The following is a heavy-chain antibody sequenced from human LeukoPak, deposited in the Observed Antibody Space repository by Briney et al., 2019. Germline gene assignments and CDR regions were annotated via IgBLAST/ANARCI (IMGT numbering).Heavy chain of an antibody. D-gene: IGHD4-11*01. J-gene: IGHJ4*02. CDR2: IHHTGHI. CDR1: GGSFSGYY. CDR3: AKTYSNFPPYFDY. Sequence: PSETLSLTCAVYGGSFSGYYWSWIRQPPGKGLEWVAEIHHTGHINYNPSLKSRVTLSLDKSKNQFSLQLNSVTAADTAVYFCAKTYSNFPPYFDYWGPGTLVTVSS. V-gene: IGHV4-34*01.